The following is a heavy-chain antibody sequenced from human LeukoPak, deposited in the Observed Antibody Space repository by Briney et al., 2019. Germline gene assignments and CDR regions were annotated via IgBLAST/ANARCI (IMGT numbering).Heavy chain of an antibody. J-gene: IGHJ4*02. CDR3: AKARSGWYRGGIDY. D-gene: IGHD6-19*01. V-gene: IGHV3-23*01. CDR2: ISGSGGST. Sequence: GGSLRLSCAASGFTFSSYAMSWVRQAPGKGLEWVSAISGSGGSTYYADSVKGRFTISRDNSKNTLYLQMNSLRAEDTAVCYCAKARSGWYRGGIDYWGQGTLVTVSS. CDR1: GFTFSSYA.